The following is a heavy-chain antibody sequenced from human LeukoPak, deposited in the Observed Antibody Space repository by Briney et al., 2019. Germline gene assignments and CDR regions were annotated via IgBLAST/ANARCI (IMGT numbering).Heavy chain of an antibody. CDR2: ISGSGGST. CDR1: GFTFSSYA. D-gene: IGHD2-15*01. J-gene: IGHJ4*02. CDR3: AKAQGATRPKKNFDY. Sequence: GGSLRLSCAASGFTFSSYAMSWVRQAPGKGLEWVSAISGSGGSTYYADSVKGRFTTSRDNSKNTLYLQMNSLRAEDTAVYYCAKAQGATRPKKNFDYWGQGTLVTVSS. V-gene: IGHV3-23*01.